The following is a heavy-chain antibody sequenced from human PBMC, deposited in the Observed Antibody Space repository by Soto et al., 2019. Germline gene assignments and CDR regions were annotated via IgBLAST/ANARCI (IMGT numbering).Heavy chain of an antibody. CDR1: RSTFSSYA. CDR3: TTQYSSGWYVAFDI. CDR2: IKSKTDGGTT. V-gene: IGHV3-15*01. J-gene: IGHJ3*02. Sequence: GGSLRLSCTASRSTFSSYAMSWVRQAPGKGLEWVGRIKSKTDGGTTDYAAPVKGRFTISRDDSKNTLYLQMNSLKTEDTAVYYCTTQYSSGWYVAFDIWGQGTMVTVSS. D-gene: IGHD6-19*01.